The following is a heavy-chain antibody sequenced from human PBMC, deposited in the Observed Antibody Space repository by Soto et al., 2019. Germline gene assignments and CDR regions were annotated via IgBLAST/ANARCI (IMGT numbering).Heavy chain of an antibody. CDR1: GDSVSSNSAA. V-gene: IGHV6-1*01. Sequence: PSQTLSLTCAISGDSVSSNSAAWNWIRQSPSRGLEWLGRTYYRSKWYNDYAVSVKSRITINPDTSKNQFSLQLNSVTPEDTAVYYCARDGGWCSSTSCYSGPYGMDVWGQGTTVTVSS. D-gene: IGHD2-2*01. CDR2: TYYRSKWYN. J-gene: IGHJ6*02. CDR3: ARDGGWCSSTSCYSGPYGMDV.